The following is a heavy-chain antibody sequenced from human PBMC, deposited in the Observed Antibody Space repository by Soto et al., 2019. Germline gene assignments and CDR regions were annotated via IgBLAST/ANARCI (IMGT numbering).Heavy chain of an antibody. CDR2: IYYSGST. CDR1: GGSVSSGSYY. J-gene: IGHJ6*02. Sequence: SETLYLTSTVSGGSVSSGSYYWSWIRQPPGKGLESIGYIYYSGSTNYNPSLKSRVTISVDTSKNQFSLKLSSVTAADTAVYYCARRRGALRILYYYGMDVWGQGTTVTVSS. CDR3: ARRRGALRILYYYGMDV. V-gene: IGHV4-61*01. D-gene: IGHD1-26*01.